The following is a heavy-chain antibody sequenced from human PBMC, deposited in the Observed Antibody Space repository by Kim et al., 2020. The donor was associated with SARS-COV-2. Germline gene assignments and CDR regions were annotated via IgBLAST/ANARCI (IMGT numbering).Heavy chain of an antibody. CDR1: GFTFSSYA. V-gene: IGHV3-23*01. CDR2: ISGSGGST. CDR3: QKYFVGRYAFIAPDFDY. D-gene: IGHD2-8*01. Sequence: GGSLRLSCAASGFTFSSYAMSWVRQAPGKGLEWVSSISGSGGSTYSADSVMGRFTVSRDNSKNTLYLQMNSLRAEDTALYYCQKYFVGRYAFIAPDFDY. J-gene: IGHJ4*01.